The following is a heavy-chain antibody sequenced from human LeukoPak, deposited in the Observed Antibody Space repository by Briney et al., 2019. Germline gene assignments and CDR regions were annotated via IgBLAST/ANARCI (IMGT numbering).Heavy chain of an antibody. D-gene: IGHD1-26*01. CDR2: INYDGSNT. Sequence: PGGSLRLSCAASGFTFSSYWMHWVRQPPGKGLVWVARINYDGSNTNYADSVKGRFTISRDKAKNTLYLQMNILRAGDTAVYYCARRGSYSFDCWGQGTLVTVSS. CDR3: ARRGSYSFDC. V-gene: IGHV3-74*01. CDR1: GFTFSSYW. J-gene: IGHJ5*01.